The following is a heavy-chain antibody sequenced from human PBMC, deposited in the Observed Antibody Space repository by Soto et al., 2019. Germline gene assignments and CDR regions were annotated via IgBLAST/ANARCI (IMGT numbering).Heavy chain of an antibody. V-gene: IGHV4-31*03. CDR2: LYYSGST. CDR1: GGSITTGGYY. J-gene: IGHJ4*02. Sequence: QVQLQESGPGLVKPSQTLSLTCTVSGGSITTGGYYWSWIRQHPGKGLEWIGYLYYSGSTSYNPSLKSRITMSVDTSKNQFSLKLNSVTAADTAVYYCARDDTRAGYDYWGQGTLVTVSS. D-gene: IGHD5-18*01. CDR3: ARDDTRAGYDY.